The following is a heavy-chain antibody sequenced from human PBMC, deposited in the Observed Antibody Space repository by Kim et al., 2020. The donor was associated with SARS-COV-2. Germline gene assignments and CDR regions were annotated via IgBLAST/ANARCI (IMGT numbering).Heavy chain of an antibody. CDR3: VRHGGGDDY. V-gene: IGHV1-18*01. D-gene: IGHD6-25*01. CDR1: GFTFITYG. J-gene: IGHJ4*02. Sequence: ASVKVSCKASGFTFITYGINWVRQAPGQGPEWMGWFTASNSRTRYAQKFQDRFTMTTDTSTNIAYMELVSLTSDDTALYYCVRHGGGDDYWGQGTLVTVSS. CDR2: FTASNSRT.